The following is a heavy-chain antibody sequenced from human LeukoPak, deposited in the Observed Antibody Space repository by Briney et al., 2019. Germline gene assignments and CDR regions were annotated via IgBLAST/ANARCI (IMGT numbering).Heavy chain of an antibody. CDR3: ARVSHFYYYYGMDV. CDR2: INHSGST. CDR1: GGSFSGYY. Sequence: SETLSLTCAVYGGSFSGYYWSWIRQPPGKGLEWIGEINHSGSTNYNPSLKSRVTISVDTSKYQFSLKLSSVTAADTAVYYCARVSHFYYYYGMDVWGQGTTVTVFS. V-gene: IGHV4-34*01. J-gene: IGHJ6*02.